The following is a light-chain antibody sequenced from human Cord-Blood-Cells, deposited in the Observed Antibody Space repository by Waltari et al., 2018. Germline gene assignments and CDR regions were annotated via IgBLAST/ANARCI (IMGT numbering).Light chain of an antibody. J-gene: IGKJ2*01. V-gene: IGKV1-5*01. CDR2: DAS. CDR3: QQYNSYSV. CDR1: QSISSW. Sequence: DIQMTQSPSTLSASVGDRVTITCRASQSISSWLAWYQQKPGKAPKLLIYDASSLESGVPSRCSGSGSGTEFTLTSSSLQPDDVATYYCQQYNSYSVFGQGTKLEIK.